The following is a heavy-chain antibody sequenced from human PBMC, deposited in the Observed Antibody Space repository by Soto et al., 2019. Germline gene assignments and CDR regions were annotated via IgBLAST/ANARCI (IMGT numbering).Heavy chain of an antibody. V-gene: IGHV1-8*01. CDR2: MNPNSGNT. D-gene: IGHD1-20*01. CDR3: ARVGITGPTYYYYMDV. CDR1: GYTFTSYD. Sequence: ASVKVSCKASGYTFTSYDINWVRQATGQGLEWKGWMNPNSGNTGYAQKFQGRVTMTRNTSISTAYMELSSLRSEDTAVYYFARVGITGPTYYYYMDVWGKGTTVTVSS. J-gene: IGHJ6*03.